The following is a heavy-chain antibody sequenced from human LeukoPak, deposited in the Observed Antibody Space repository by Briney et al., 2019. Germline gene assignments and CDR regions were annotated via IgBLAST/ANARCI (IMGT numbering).Heavy chain of an antibody. V-gene: IGHV1-18*01. CDR2: ISAYNGNT. D-gene: IGHD3-22*01. CDR3: ASPYYYDSSGYYY. CDR1: GYTFTSYG. Sequence: EASVKASCKASGYTFTSYGISWVRQAPGQGLEWMGWISAYNGNTNYAQKLQGRVTMTTDTSTSTAYMELRSLRSDDTAVYYCASPYYYDSSGYYYWGQGTLVTVSS. J-gene: IGHJ4*02.